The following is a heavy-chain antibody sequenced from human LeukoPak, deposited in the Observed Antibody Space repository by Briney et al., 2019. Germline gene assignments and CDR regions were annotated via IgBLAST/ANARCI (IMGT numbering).Heavy chain of an antibody. V-gene: IGHV4-4*07. CDR1: GGSISSYY. J-gene: IGHJ5*02. D-gene: IGHD3-22*01. CDR3: ARGTYYYDSSGYYSNWFDP. Sequence: NPSETLSLTCTVSGGSISSYYWSWIRQPAGKGLEWIGRIYTSGSTNYNPSLKSRVTISVDKSKNQFSLKLSSVTAADTAVYYCARGTYYYDSSGYYSNWFDPWGQGTLVTVSS. CDR2: IYTSGST.